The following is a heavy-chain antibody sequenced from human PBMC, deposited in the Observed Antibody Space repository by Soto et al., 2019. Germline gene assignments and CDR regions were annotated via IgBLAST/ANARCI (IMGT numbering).Heavy chain of an antibody. CDR1: GFTFSHYA. Sequence: SLRLSCAASGFTFSHYAMTWVRQGPGKGLEWVSVISGSGGTSYYADSVKGRFTISRDNSKDTLYLQMNSLRADDTAVYYCAKGGSAYCAGGSCYHPFDYWGQGTLVTVSS. J-gene: IGHJ4*02. V-gene: IGHV3-23*01. D-gene: IGHD2-15*01. CDR3: AKGGSAYCAGGSCYHPFDY. CDR2: ISGSGGTS.